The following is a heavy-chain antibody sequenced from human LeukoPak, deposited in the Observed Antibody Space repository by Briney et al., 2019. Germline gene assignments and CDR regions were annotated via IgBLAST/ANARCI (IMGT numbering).Heavy chain of an antibody. CDR1: GGSISSSSYH. J-gene: IGHJ4*02. CDR2: IYYSGST. Sequence: PSETLSLTCTVSGGSISSSSYHWGWIRQPPGKGLEWIGSIYYSGSTYYNPSLKSRVTISVDTSKNQFSLKLSSVTAADTAVYYCARPDLGPLGYYDFWSGYARDYWGQGTLVTVSS. D-gene: IGHD3-3*01. CDR3: ARPDLGPLGYYDFWSGYARDY. V-gene: IGHV4-39*01.